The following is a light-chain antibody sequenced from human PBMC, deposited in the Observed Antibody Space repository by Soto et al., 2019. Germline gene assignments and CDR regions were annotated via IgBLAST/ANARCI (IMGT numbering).Light chain of an antibody. Sequence: DIQMTQSPSTLSASVGDRVTITCRASQGITNRLAWYQQKPGKAPKVLIYDASNLEYGVPSRFSGSGFGTEFILTISSLQPDDFATYFCQHYGGMWTFGQGTKV. J-gene: IGKJ1*01. CDR3: QHYGGMWT. V-gene: IGKV1-5*01. CDR2: DAS. CDR1: QGITNR.